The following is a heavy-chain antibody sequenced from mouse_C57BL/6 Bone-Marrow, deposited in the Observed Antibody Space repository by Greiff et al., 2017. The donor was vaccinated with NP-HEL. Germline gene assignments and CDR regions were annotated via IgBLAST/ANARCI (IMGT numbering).Heavy chain of an antibody. D-gene: IGHD1-1*01. CDR3: ATGAVVATDYFDY. Sequence: QVQLKQPGTELVKPGASVKLSCKASGYTFTSYWMHWVKQRPGQGLEWIGNINPSNGGTNYNEKFKSKATLTVDKSSSTAYMQLSSLTSEDSAVDYGATGAVVATDYFDYWGQGTTLTVSS. CDR2: INPSNGGT. CDR1: GYTFTSYW. V-gene: IGHV1-53*01. J-gene: IGHJ2*01.